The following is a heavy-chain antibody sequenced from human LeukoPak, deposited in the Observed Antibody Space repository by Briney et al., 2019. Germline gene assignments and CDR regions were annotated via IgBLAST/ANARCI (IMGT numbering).Heavy chain of an antibody. V-gene: IGHV3-48*01. CDR2: ISSSSRTI. CDR1: GFTFSTYD. Sequence: GGSLRLSCAASGFTFSTYDMNWVRQAPGKGLEWVSYISSSSRTISYADSVKGRFTISRDNAKNSLYLQMNSLRAEDTAVYYCARLRYYAMDVCGQGTTVTASS. J-gene: IGHJ6*02. CDR3: ARLRYYAMDV.